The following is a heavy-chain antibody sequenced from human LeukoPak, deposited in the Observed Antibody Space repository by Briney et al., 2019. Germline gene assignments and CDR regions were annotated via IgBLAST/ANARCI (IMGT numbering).Heavy chain of an antibody. J-gene: IGHJ2*01. Sequence: SETLSLTCTVSGGSINSYYWSWIRQPPGKGLEWIGYIYYSGSTNYNPSLKSRVTMSVDTSKNQFSLKLSSVTAADTAVCYCARLLRDWYFDLWGRGTLVTVSS. CDR1: GGSINSYY. CDR3: ARLLRDWYFDL. D-gene: IGHD2-15*01. V-gene: IGHV4-59*01. CDR2: IYYSGST.